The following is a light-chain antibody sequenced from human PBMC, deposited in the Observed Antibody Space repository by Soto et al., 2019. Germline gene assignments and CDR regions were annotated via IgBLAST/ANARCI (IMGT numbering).Light chain of an antibody. CDR3: QQYTGPPTT. Sequence: EISLTQPPDTLSLSPGERATLSCRASQTVSSNYLAWCQQRPGQAPRLLIYGASTRAAGIPDRFSGSGSGTDFTLTITRLEPEDSAVYFCQQYTGPPTTFGQGTRLEIK. J-gene: IGKJ5*01. CDR2: GAS. CDR1: QTVSSNY. V-gene: IGKV3-20*01.